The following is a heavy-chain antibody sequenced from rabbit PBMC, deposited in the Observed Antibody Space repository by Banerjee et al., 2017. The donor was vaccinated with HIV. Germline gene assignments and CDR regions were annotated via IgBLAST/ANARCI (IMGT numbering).Heavy chain of an antibody. CDR1: GFSFSSSYY. CDR2: IDTGSSGFT. D-gene: IGHD8-1*01. J-gene: IGHJ6*01. Sequence: QSLEESGGDLVKPGASLTLTCTASGFSFSSSYYSCWVRQAPGKGLEWIACIDTGSSGFTYFASWAKGRFTISKSSSTSVTLQMTSLTAADTATYFCARDSGSSFSSYGMDLWGPGTLVTVS. CDR3: ARDSGSSFSSYGMDL. V-gene: IGHV1S40*01.